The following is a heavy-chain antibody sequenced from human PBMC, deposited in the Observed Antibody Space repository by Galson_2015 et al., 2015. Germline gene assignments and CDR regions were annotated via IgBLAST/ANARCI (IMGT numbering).Heavy chain of an antibody. CDR2: IKSKTDGGTT. CDR3: TTDRSWQELLLGLDAFDI. CDR1: GFTFSNAW. D-gene: IGHD2-15*01. J-gene: IGHJ3*02. V-gene: IGHV3-15*01. Sequence: LRLSCAASGFTFSNAWMSWVRQAPGKGLQWVGRIKSKTDGGTTDYAAPVKGRFTISRDDSKNTLYLQMNSLKTEDTAVYYCTTDRSWQELLLGLDAFDIWGQGTMVTVSS.